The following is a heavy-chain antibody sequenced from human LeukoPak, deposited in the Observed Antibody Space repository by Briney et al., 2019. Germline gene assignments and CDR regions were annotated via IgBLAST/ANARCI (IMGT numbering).Heavy chain of an antibody. CDR3: ARGIVATMVDY. V-gene: IGHV3-48*03. J-gene: IGHJ4*02. Sequence: GGSLRLSCAASGFTFSSYEMNWVCQAPGKGLEWVSYISSSGSTIYYADSVKGRFTISRDNAKNSLYLQMNSLRAEDTAVYYCARGIVATMVDYWGQGTLVTVSS. CDR1: GFTFSSYE. CDR2: ISSSGSTI. D-gene: IGHD5-12*01.